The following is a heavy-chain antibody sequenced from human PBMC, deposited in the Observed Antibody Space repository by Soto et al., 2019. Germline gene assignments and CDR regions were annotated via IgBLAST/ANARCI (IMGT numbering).Heavy chain of an antibody. J-gene: IGHJ2*01. D-gene: IGHD4-17*01. CDR1: GYTFTSYG. CDR3: ARDFAPYWHGDSSWYFDL. V-gene: IGHV1-18*01. CDR2: ISAYNGNT. Sequence: EASVKVSCKASGYTFTSYGISWVRQAPGQGLEWMGWISAYNGNTNYAQKLQGRATMTTDTSTSTAHMELSSLRSDDTAVYYCARDFAPYWHGDSSWYFDLWGRGTLVTVSS.